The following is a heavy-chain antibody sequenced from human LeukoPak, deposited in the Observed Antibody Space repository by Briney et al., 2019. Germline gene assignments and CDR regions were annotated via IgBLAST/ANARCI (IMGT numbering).Heavy chain of an antibody. CDR1: GASISSYY. CDR2: IYHSGST. Sequence: SETLSLTCTVSGASISSYYWSWIRQPPGKGLEWIGYIYHSGSTNYNPSLKSRVTISVDTSKNQFSLRLSSVTAADTAVYYCARHRYYYDSSGYYYQPWGQGTLVTVSS. J-gene: IGHJ5*02. CDR3: ARHRYYYDSSGYYYQP. V-gene: IGHV4-59*01. D-gene: IGHD3-22*01.